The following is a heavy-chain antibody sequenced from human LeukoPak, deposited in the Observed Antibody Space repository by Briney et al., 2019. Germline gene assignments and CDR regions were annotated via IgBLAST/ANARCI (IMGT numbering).Heavy chain of an antibody. V-gene: IGHV1-69*05. J-gene: IGHJ6*03. CDR2: IIPIFGTA. CDR3: ARGITMVRGYYYYYYMDV. D-gene: IGHD3-10*01. Sequence: ASVKVSCKASGYTFTSYGISWVRQAPGQGLEWMGGIIPIFGTANYAQKFQGRVTITTDESTSTAYMELSSLRSEDTAVYYCARGITMVRGYYYYYYMDVWGKGTTVTVSS. CDR1: GYTFTSYG.